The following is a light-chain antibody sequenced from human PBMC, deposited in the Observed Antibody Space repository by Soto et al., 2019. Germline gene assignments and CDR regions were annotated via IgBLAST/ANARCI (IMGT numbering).Light chain of an antibody. Sequence: QSALTQPASVSGSPGQSITISCTGTSSDVGGYNYVSWYQQHPGKAPKLMIYEVSNRPSWVSNRFSGSKSGNTGSLTISGLQAEDEADYYCSSYTSSSTLVFGTGTKLTVL. CDR1: SSDVGGYNY. CDR2: EVS. J-gene: IGLJ1*01. CDR3: SSYTSSSTLV. V-gene: IGLV2-14*01.